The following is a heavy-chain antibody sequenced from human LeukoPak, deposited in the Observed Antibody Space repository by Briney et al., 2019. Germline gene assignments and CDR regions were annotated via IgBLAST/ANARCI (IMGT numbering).Heavy chain of an antibody. D-gene: IGHD3-22*01. Sequence: GGSLRLSCEASGFTLDDYAMHWVRQVPGKGLEWVSGISGSGGSTYYADSVKGRFTISRDNSKNTLYLQMNSLRAEDTAVYYCAKKVNYDSSGYYAYWGQGTLVTVSS. CDR3: AKKVNYDSSGYYAY. CDR2: ISGSGGST. CDR1: GFTLDDYA. V-gene: IGHV3-23*01. J-gene: IGHJ4*02.